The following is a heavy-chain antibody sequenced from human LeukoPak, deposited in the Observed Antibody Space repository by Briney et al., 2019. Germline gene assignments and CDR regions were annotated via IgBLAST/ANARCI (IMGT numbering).Heavy chain of an antibody. Sequence: GGSLRLSCAASGFTFSSYSMTWVRQAPGKGLEWVPSISSSSSYIYYADSVKGRFTISRDNAKNSLYLQMNSLRAEDTAVYYCARDSPFLLFDYWGQGTLVTVSS. V-gene: IGHV3-21*01. CDR3: ARDSPFLLFDY. CDR2: ISSSSSYI. D-gene: IGHD2/OR15-2a*01. J-gene: IGHJ4*02. CDR1: GFTFSSYS.